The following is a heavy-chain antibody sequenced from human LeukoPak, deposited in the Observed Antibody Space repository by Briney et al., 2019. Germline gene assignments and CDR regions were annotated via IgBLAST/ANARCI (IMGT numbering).Heavy chain of an antibody. V-gene: IGHV7-4-1*02. CDR1: GYTFTSYA. CDR3: ATGGYSNHLDY. CDR2: INTNTGNP. J-gene: IGHJ4*02. Sequence: ASVKVSCTASGYTFTSYAMNWVRQAPGQGLEWMGWINTNTGNPTYAQGFTGRFVFSLDTSVSTAYLQISSLKAEDTAVYYCATGGYSNHLDYWGQGTLVTVSS. D-gene: IGHD4-11*01.